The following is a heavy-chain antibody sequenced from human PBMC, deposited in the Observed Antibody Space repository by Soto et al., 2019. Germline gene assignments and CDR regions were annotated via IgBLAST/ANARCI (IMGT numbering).Heavy chain of an antibody. J-gene: IGHJ3*02. CDR1: GFTVSRNY. D-gene: IGHD2-15*01. CDR3: AAHCSGGSCYGLIDAFDI. CDR2: IYSGGST. Sequence: GGSLRLSCAASGFTVSRNYMRWVRQAPGKGLEWVSVIYSGGSTYYADSVKGRFTISRDNSKNTLYLQMNSLRAEDTAVYYCAAHCSGGSCYGLIDAFDIWGQGTMVTVS. V-gene: IGHV3-66*01.